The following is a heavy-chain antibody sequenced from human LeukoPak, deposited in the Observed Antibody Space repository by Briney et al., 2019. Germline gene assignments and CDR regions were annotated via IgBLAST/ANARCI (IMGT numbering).Heavy chain of an antibody. J-gene: IGHJ3*02. CDR1: GYSISSSYD. D-gene: IGHD6-6*01. CDR2: IYYSGST. V-gene: IGHV4-38-2*02. Sequence: SETLSLTCTVSGYSISSSYDWGWIRQPPGKGLEWIGSIYYSGSTYYNPSLKSRVTISVDTSKNQFSLKLSSVTAADTAVYYCARDRGSIAAFDIWGQGTMVTVSS. CDR3: ARDRGSIAAFDI.